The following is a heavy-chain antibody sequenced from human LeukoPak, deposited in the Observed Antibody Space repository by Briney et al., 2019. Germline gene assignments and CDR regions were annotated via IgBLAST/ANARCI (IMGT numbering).Heavy chain of an antibody. CDR1: GFNFSVSS. J-gene: IGHJ5*02. CDR2: MSFDGTTK. CDR3: ARQATRGVNSWFDP. Sequence: GGSLRLSCAASGFNFSVSSMHWVRQAPGKGLEWGAVMSFDGTTKLYAHSLKGRFTISRDNSKNTVYLQMRSLRPEDTAVYFCARQATRGVNSWFDPWGQGTLVTVSS. V-gene: IGHV3-30*04. D-gene: IGHD3-10*01.